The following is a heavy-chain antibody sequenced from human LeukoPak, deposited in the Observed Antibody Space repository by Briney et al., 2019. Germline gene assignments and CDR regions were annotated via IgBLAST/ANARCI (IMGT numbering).Heavy chain of an antibody. J-gene: IGHJ4*02. CDR2: MSSGGYST. CDR3: AKDHPDCRGTSCLLFDS. CDR1: GFTFSNYA. Sequence: GGSLRLSCAASGFTFSNYAMSWVRQAPGKGLEWVSTMSSGGYSTWYADSVKGRFTISRDNSKNTPYLQMNSLRVEDTAVYYCAKDHPDCRGTSCLLFDSWGQGTLVTVSS. D-gene: IGHD2-2*01. V-gene: IGHV3-23*01.